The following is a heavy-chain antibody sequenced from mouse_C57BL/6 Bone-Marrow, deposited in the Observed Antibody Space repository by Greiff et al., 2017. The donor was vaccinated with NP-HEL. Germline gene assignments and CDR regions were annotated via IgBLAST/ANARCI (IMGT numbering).Heavy chain of an antibody. CDR3: ARECDWDVDAMDY. CDR2: IDPSDSYN. Sequence: VQLQQSGAELVKPGASVKLSCKASGYTFTSYWMQWVKQRPGQGLEWIGEIDPSDSYNNYNQKFKGKATLTVDTSSSTAYMQLSSLTSEDSAVYYCARECDWDVDAMDYWGQGTSVTVSS. D-gene: IGHD4-1*01. J-gene: IGHJ4*01. V-gene: IGHV1-50*01. CDR1: GYTFTSYW.